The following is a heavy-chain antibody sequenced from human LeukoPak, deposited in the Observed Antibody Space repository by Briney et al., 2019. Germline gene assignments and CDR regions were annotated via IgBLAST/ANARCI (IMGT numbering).Heavy chain of an antibody. Sequence: PGGSLRLSCVASGFTVSSNYMSWVRQAPGKGLEWVANIKQDGSEKYYVDSVKGRFTISRDNAKNSLYLQMNSLRAEDTAVYYCARVSRDFYSNYYYYYGMDVWGQGTTVTVSS. CDR2: IKQDGSEK. CDR3: ARVSRDFYSNYYYYYGMDV. CDR1: GFTVSSNY. V-gene: IGHV3-7*01. J-gene: IGHJ6*02. D-gene: IGHD4-11*01.